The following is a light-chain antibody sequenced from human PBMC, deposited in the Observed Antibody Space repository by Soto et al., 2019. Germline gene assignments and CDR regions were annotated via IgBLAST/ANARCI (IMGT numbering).Light chain of an antibody. CDR2: DAT. CDR3: FLSYSGARV. J-gene: IGLJ3*02. V-gene: IGLV7-46*01. Sequence: QAVVTQEPSLTVSPGGTVTLTCGSSTGAVTSGHYPYWCQQKPGQAPRTLICDATNKHSWTPARFSGSLLGGKAALTLSGAQPEDEDEYYCFLSYSGARVFGGGTEPTVL. CDR1: TGAVTSGHY.